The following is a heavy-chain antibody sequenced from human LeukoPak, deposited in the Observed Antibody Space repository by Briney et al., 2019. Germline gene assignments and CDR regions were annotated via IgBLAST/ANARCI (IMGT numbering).Heavy chain of an antibody. CDR3: ASSGSYRFDY. J-gene: IGHJ4*02. D-gene: IGHD1-26*01. Sequence: GGSLRLSCTASGFTFSSYSMNWVRQAPGKGLEWVSHITASGTAMFYADSVKGRFTISRDNAKNSLYLQMNSLRDEDTAVYYCASSGSYRFDYWGQGTLVTVSS. V-gene: IGHV3-48*02. CDR1: GFTFSSYS. CDR2: ITASGTAM.